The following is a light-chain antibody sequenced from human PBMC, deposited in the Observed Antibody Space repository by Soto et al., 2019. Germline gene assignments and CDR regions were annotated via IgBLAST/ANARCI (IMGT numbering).Light chain of an antibody. CDR1: QSVSSN. J-gene: IGKJ1*01. V-gene: IGKV3-15*01. Sequence: MVMTQSPATLSVSPGERATLSCRASQSVSSNLAWYQQKPGQAPRHLIYGASTRATGVPARFSGSGSGTEFTLTISSLQSEDFAVYYCQQYGSSQWTFGQGTKVDIK. CDR3: QQYGSSQWT. CDR2: GAS.